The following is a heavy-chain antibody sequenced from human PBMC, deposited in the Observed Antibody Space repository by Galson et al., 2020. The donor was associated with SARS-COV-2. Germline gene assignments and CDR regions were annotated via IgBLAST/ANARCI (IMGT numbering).Heavy chain of an antibody. Sequence: GGSLRLSCAASGFSVSSNSMSWVRQAPGKGLEWVSRIHRGGDTYNADTVKDRFTISRDESKNTVVLQMNSRRAEDTAVYDCARGRAADGRSNWFDPWGQGTLVTVSS. D-gene: IGHD6-13*01. CDR1: GFSVSSNS. CDR3: ARGRAADGRSNWFDP. CDR2: IHRGGDT. J-gene: IGHJ5*02. V-gene: IGHV3-53*01.